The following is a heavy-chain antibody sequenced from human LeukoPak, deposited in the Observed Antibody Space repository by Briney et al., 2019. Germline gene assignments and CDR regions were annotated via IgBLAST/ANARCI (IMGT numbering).Heavy chain of an antibody. D-gene: IGHD5-12*01. CDR3: ARDRATAINP. CDR2: IYTSGST. J-gene: IGHJ5*02. Sequence: PSETLSLTCTVSAYSISSGYYWGWIRQPPGKGLEWIGRIYTSGSTNYNPSLKSRVTISADTSKNQFSLKLSSVTAADTAVYYCARDRATAINPWGQGTLVTVSS. CDR1: AYSISSGYY. V-gene: IGHV4-38-2*02.